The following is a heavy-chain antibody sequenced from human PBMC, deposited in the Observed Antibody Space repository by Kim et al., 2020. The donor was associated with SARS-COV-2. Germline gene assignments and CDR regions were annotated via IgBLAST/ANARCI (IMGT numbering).Heavy chain of an antibody. CDR1: GGTFSSYT. J-gene: IGHJ5*02. CDR3: ARGPYCSSTSCYSDWFDP. D-gene: IGHD2-2*01. CDR2: IIPILGIA. Sequence: SVKVSCKASGGTFSSYTISWVRQAPGQGLEWMGRIIPILGIANYAQKFQGRVTITADKSTSTAYMELSSLRSEDTAVYYCARGPYCSSTSCYSDWFDPWGQGTLVTVSS. V-gene: IGHV1-69*02.